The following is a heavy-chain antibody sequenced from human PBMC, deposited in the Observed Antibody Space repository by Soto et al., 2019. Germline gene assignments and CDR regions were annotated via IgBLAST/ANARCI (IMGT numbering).Heavy chain of an antibody. J-gene: IGHJ6*02. CDR1: GYTFNDYY. Sequence: ASVKVSCKACGYTFNDYYMHWLRQAPGQGLEWMGWINPNSGGTNYARKFQGRVTMTRVTSITTAYMELSSLRSDDTALYYCAKVPNFVVVPAATGGMDVWGQGTTVTVSS. CDR3: AKVPNFVVVPAATGGMDV. D-gene: IGHD2-2*01. CDR2: INPNSGGT. V-gene: IGHV1-2*02.